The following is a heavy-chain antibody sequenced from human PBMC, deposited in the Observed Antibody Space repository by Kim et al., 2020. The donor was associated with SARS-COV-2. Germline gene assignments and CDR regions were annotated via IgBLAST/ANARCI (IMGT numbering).Heavy chain of an antibody. D-gene: IGHD3-3*01. CDR3: ARRGEFLEVGYWFDP. J-gene: IGHJ5*02. CDR1: GYTFTSYG. CDR2: ISAYNGNT. Sequence: ASVKVSCKASGYTFTSYGISWVRQAPGQGLEWMGWISAYNGNTNYAQKLQGRVTMTTDTSTSTAYMELRSLRSDDTAVYYCARRGEFLEVGYWFDPWGQGTLVTVSS. V-gene: IGHV1-18*01.